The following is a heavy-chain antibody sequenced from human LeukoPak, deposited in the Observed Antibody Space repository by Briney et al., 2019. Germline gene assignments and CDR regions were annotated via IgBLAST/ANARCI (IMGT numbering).Heavy chain of an antibody. CDR1: GYTFTSYA. CDR3: ARGGGYCSSTSCFDSYGWFDP. CDR2: INTNTGNP. J-gene: IGHJ5*02. D-gene: IGHD2-2*01. V-gene: IGHV7-4-1*02. Sequence: GASVKVSCKASGYTFTSYAMNWVRQAPGQGLEWMGWINTNTGNPTHAQGFTGRFVFSLDTSVSTAYLQISSLKAEDTAVYYCARGGGYCSSTSCFDSYGWFDPWGQGTLVTVSS.